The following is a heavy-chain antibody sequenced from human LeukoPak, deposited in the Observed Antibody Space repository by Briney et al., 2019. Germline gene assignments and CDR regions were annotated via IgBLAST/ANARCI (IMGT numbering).Heavy chain of an antibody. V-gene: IGHV4-34*01. D-gene: IGHD3-10*01. J-gene: IGHJ4*02. CDR1: GGSFSGYY. CDR2: IGHSGSP. Sequence: PSETLSLTCAVYGGSFSGYYWSWIRQPPGKGLEWIGEIGHSGSPNYNPSLKSRVTISVDTSKKQISLKLNSVTAADTAVYYCARGPARGVWFDYRGQGTLVTVSS. CDR3: ARGPARGVWFDY.